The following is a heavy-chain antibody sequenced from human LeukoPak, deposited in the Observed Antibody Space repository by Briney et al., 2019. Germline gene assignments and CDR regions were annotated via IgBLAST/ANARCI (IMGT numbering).Heavy chain of an antibody. CDR2: VYPDDSDT. D-gene: IGHD6-13*01. CDR1: GYSFTNFW. Sequence: GESLKISCKNSGYSFTNFWICWVRQMPGKGLEWMGIVYPDDSDTRYSPSFQGQVSISADKSISTSYLQWTSLKASDTAMYYCARRGPGYSSRTIDFWGQGTLVTVSS. CDR3: ARRGPGYSSRTIDF. V-gene: IGHV5-51*01. J-gene: IGHJ4*02.